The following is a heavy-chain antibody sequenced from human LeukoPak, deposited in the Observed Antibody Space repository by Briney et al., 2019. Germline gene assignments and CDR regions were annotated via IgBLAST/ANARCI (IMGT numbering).Heavy chain of an antibody. J-gene: IGHJ4*02. Sequence: GASVKVSCKASGYTFTSYGISWVRQAPGQGLEWMGWISAYNGNTNYAQKLQGRVTMTRDTSISTAYMELSRLRSDDTAVYYCARDLSAAGYSYGLPLARWGQGTLVTVSS. CDR2: ISAYNGNT. D-gene: IGHD5-18*01. V-gene: IGHV1-18*01. CDR1: GYTFTSYG. CDR3: ARDLSAAGYSYGLPLAR.